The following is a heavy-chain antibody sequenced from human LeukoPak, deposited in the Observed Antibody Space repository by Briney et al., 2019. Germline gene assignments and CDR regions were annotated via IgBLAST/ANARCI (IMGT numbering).Heavy chain of an antibody. CDR3: ARTPYDYGAPATYYFDY. J-gene: IGHJ4*02. CDR2: MYPGDSQI. D-gene: IGHD4-17*01. V-gene: IGHV5-51*01. Sequence: GESLKISCKGSGYSFTSYWIAWVRQMPGKGLELMGIMYPGDSQIRYSPSFQGQVTISADKSISTAYLQWSSLKASDTAMYYCARTPYDYGAPATYYFDYWGQGTLVTVSS. CDR1: GYSFTSYW.